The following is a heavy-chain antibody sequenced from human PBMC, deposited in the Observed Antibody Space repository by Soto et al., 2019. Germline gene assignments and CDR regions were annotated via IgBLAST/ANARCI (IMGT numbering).Heavy chain of an antibody. CDR1: GFTFSSYS. J-gene: IGHJ6*02. CDR2: ISSSSSTI. D-gene: IGHD3-16*01. V-gene: IGHV3-48*02. Sequence: EVKLVESGGGLVQPGGSLRLSCAASGFTFSSYSMNWVRQAPGKGLEWVSYISSSSSTIYYADSVKGRFTISRDNAKNSLYLQMNSLRDEDTAVYYCARPYAPQGAYYYYGMDVWGQGTTVTFSS. CDR3: ARPYAPQGAYYYYGMDV.